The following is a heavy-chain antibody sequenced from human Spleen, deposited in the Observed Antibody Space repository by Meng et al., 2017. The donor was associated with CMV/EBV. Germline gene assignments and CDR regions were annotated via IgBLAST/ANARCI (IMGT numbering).Heavy chain of an antibody. CDR3: VGLAGGSYKGNYYYYGMDV. Sequence: GGSLRLSCAASGFTFSSYWMHWVRQAPGKGLVWVSRINSDGSSTSYADSVKGRFTISRDISRNTLYLQMNSLRAEDTAVYYCVGLAGGSYKGNYYYYGMDVWGQGTTVTVSS. J-gene: IGHJ6*02. CDR2: INSDGSST. D-gene: IGHD7-27*01. V-gene: IGHV3-74*01. CDR1: GFTFSSYW.